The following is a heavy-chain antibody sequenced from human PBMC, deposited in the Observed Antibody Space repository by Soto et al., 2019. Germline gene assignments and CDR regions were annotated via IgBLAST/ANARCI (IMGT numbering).Heavy chain of an antibody. Sequence: SVKVSCKASGGTFSSYAISWVRQAPGQGLEWMGGIIPIFGTANYAQKFQGRVTITADESTSTAYMELGSLRSEDTAVYYCARDRQAPTYYYDSSGYQDAFDIWGQGTMVTVSS. CDR2: IIPIFGTA. CDR3: ARDRQAPTYYYDSSGYQDAFDI. V-gene: IGHV1-69*13. CDR1: GGTFSSYA. D-gene: IGHD3-22*01. J-gene: IGHJ3*02.